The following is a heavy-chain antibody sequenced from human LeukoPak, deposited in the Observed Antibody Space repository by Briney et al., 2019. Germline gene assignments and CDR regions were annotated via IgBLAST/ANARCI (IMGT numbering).Heavy chain of an antibody. D-gene: IGHD3-22*01. V-gene: IGHV4-4*07. CDR2: IYTSGST. CDR1: GGSISSSNW. Sequence: PSETLSLTCAVSGGSISSSNWWSWVRQPAGKGLEWIGRIYTSGSTNYNPSLKSRVTMSVDTSKNQFSLKLSSVTAADTAVYYCARDYYDSSALDAFDIWGQGTMVTVSS. J-gene: IGHJ3*02. CDR3: ARDYYDSSALDAFDI.